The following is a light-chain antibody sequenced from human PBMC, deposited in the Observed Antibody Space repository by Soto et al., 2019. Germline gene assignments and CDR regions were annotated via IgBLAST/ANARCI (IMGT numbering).Light chain of an antibody. Sequence: QSVLTQPPSVSGAPGQRITISCSGSSSNIGAGYDVHWFQQFPGTAPKLLIHANTNRPSGVPDRFSGSKSGTSASLAINGLQAEDEADYYCQSYDSSLSGTVVFGGGTQLTVL. CDR1: SSNIGAGYD. V-gene: IGLV1-40*02. J-gene: IGLJ2*01. CDR3: QSYDSSLSGTVV. CDR2: ANT.